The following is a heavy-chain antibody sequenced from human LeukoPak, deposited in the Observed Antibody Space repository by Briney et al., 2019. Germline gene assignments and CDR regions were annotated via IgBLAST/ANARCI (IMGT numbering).Heavy chain of an antibody. CDR2: IYTSGST. J-gene: IGHJ4*02. CDR1: GGSISGYY. V-gene: IGHV4-4*07. Sequence: SETLSLTCTVSGGSISGYYWSWIRQPAGKGLEWIGRIYTSGSTDYNPSLRSRVTMSVDTSKNQFSLKLTSVTAADTAVYYCARGIAAAGSYYFDYWGQGTLVTVSS. D-gene: IGHD6-13*01. CDR3: ARGIAAAGSYYFDY.